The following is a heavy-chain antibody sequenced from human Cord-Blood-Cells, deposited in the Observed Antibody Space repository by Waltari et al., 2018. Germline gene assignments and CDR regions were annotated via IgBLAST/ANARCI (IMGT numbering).Heavy chain of an antibody. CDR2: INPNSGGT. CDR1: GYPFTGYY. V-gene: IGHV1-2*04. Sequence: QVQLVQSGAEVKKPGASVKVSCKASGYPFTGYYMHWVRQAPGQGLEWMGWINPNSGGTNYAQKFQGWVTMTRDTSISTAYMELSRLRSDDTAVYYCARASRPNLYCSSTSCLSGYGMDVWGQGTTVTVSS. CDR3: ARASRPNLYCSSTSCLSGYGMDV. J-gene: IGHJ6*02. D-gene: IGHD2-2*01.